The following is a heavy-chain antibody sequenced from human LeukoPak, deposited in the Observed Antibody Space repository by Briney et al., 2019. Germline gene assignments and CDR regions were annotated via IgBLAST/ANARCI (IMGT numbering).Heavy chain of an antibody. CDR2: ISGSGGST. Sequence: GGSLRLSCAASGFTFSSYAMSWVRQAPGKGLEWVSAISGSGGSTYYADSVKGRFTISRDNSKKTLYLQMNSLRAEDTAVYYCAKPGHSSSSGGYYYYYMDVWGKGTTVTVSS. J-gene: IGHJ6*03. V-gene: IGHV3-23*01. CDR3: AKPGHSSSSGGYYYYYMDV. CDR1: GFTFSSYA. D-gene: IGHD6-6*01.